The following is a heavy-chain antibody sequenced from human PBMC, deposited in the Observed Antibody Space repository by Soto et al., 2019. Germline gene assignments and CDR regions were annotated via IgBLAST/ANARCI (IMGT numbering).Heavy chain of an antibody. J-gene: IGHJ4*02. CDR3: ARKIDGYNPFDY. Sequence: QVHLQESGPGLVKPSDTLSLTCAVSGDSIRSSNWWGWIRLPPGKGMEGIGYIYYTWSTHYNPSLKSRVTMSVATSKNQFSLRLTSVTAVDTAVYYCARKIDGYNPFDYWGLGTLVTVSS. CDR1: GDSIRSSNW. D-gene: IGHD5-12*01. V-gene: IGHV4-28*01. CDR2: IYYTWST.